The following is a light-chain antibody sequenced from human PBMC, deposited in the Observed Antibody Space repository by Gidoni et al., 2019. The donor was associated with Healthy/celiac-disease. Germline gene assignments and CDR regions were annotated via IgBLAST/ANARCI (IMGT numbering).Light chain of an antibody. CDR2: DAS. CDR1: QSISSW. J-gene: IGKJ2*01. CDR3: QQYNSTYT. V-gene: IGKV1-5*01. Sequence: DIQMTQSPSTLSASVGDRVTITCRASQSISSWLAWYQQKPGKAPKLLIYDASSLESGVPSRFSGSGSGTEFTLTISSLQPDDFATYYCQQYNSTYTFXQXTKLEIK.